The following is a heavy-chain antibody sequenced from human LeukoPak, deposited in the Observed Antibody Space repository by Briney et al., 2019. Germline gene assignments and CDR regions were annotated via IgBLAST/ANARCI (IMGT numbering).Heavy chain of an antibody. CDR3: ATPLGAAFDY. Sequence: SETLSLTCAVYGGSFSGYYWSWIRQPPGKGLEWIGEINHSGSTNYNPSLKSRVTISVDTSKNQFSLKLSSVTAADTAVYYCATPLGAAFDYWGQGTLVTVSS. D-gene: IGHD6-13*01. V-gene: IGHV4-34*01. CDR2: INHSGST. CDR1: GGSFSGYY. J-gene: IGHJ4*02.